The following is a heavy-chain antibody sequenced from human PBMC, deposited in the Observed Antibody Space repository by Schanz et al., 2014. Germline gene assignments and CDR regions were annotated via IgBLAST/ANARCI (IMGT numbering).Heavy chain of an antibody. D-gene: IGHD3-10*01. V-gene: IGHV3-23*04. CDR1: EFTFSSYK. CDR2: ISGSGGST. J-gene: IGHJ1*01. Sequence: EVQLVESGGGLVKPGGSLRLSCEASEFTFSSYKMNWVRQAPGKGLEWVSGISGSGGSTYYADSVKGRFTISRDNSKNSVSLQMRRLRVEDTAVYYCASGVHVSSLQKGLQFWGRGTLVIVSS. CDR3: ASGVHVSSLQKGLQF.